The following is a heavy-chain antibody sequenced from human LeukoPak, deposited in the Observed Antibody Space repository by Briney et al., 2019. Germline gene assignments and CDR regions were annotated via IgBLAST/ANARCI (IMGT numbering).Heavy chain of an antibody. CDR2: ISAYNGNT. V-gene: IGHV1-18*01. CDR1: GYTFTSYG. J-gene: IGHJ5*02. CDR3: ARDRWQQLSLGWFDP. D-gene: IGHD6-13*01. Sequence: ASVKVSCKASGYTFTSYGISWVRQAPGQGLEWMGWISAYNGNTNYAQKLQGRVTMTTDTSTSTAYMELRSLRSDDTAVYYCARDRWQQLSLGWFDPWGQGTRVTVSS.